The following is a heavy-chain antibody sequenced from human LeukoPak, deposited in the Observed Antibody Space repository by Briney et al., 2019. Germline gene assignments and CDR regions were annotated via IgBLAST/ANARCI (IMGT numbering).Heavy chain of an antibody. CDR1: GGSISSYY. D-gene: IGHD4-17*01. Sequence: PSETLSLTCTVSGGSISSYYWSWIRQPAGKGLEWIGRIYTSGSTSYNPSLKSRVTMSVDTSKNQFSLKLSSVTAADTAVYYCARGGYVDYVSPFDYWGQGTLVTVSS. V-gene: IGHV4-4*07. CDR3: ARGGYVDYVSPFDY. J-gene: IGHJ4*02. CDR2: IYTSGST.